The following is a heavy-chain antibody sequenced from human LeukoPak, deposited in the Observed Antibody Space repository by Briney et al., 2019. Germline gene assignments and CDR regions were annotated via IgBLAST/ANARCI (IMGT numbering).Heavy chain of an antibody. J-gene: IGHJ4*02. CDR1: GFTFSSYS. D-gene: IGHD2-15*01. V-gene: IGHV3-21*01. CDR2: ISSSSSYI. Sequence: GGSLRLSCAASGFTFSSYSMNWVRQAPGKGLEWASSISSSSSYIYYADSVKGRFTISRDNAKNSLYLQMNSLRAEDTAVYYCARDRGRANVVVVAATRTFDYWGQGTLVTVSS. CDR3: ARDRGRANVVVVAATRTFDY.